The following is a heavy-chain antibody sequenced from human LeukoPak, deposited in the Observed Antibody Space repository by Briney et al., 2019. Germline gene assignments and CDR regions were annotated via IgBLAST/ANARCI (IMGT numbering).Heavy chain of an antibody. CDR1: GFTFSSYS. Sequence: GGSLRLSCAASGFTFSSYSMNWVRQAPGKGLEWVSSISSSSSYIYYADSVKGRFTISRDNAKNSLYLQMNSLRAEDTAVYYCARAGGWGYSSSSGYYFDYWGQGTLVTVSS. CDR2: ISSSSSYI. CDR3: ARAGGWGYSSSSGYYFDY. J-gene: IGHJ4*02. V-gene: IGHV3-21*01. D-gene: IGHD6-6*01.